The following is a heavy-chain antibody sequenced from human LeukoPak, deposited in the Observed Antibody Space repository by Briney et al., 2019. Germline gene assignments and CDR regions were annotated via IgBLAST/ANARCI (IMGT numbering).Heavy chain of an antibody. CDR1: GFTVSSNY. CDR2: IYSSGST. CDR3: ARDRAPDYYDSSGYYFDY. Sequence: PGGSLRLSCAASGFTVSSNYMSWVRQAPGKGLEWVSVIYSSGSTYYADSVKGRFTISRDNSKNTLYLQMNSLRAEDTAVYYCARDRAPDYYDSSGYYFDYWGQGTLVTVSS. J-gene: IGHJ4*02. V-gene: IGHV3-66*01. D-gene: IGHD3-22*01.